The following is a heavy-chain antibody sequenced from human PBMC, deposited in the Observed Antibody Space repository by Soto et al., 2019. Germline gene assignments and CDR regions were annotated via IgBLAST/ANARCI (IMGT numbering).Heavy chain of an antibody. CDR1: GSSISNYY. D-gene: IGHD3-3*01. J-gene: IGHJ4*01. V-gene: IGHV4-59*01. Sequence: SETLPLTCSVSGSSISNYYWSQIRQPPGKGLEWIGYVYYTGTTNYKPSLKSRVTISVVSSKNQFSLDLNSVTAADTAVYFCATGGYYAHIGYPXWGQVTLVTVSX. CDR2: VYYTGTT. CDR3: ATGGYYAHIGYPX.